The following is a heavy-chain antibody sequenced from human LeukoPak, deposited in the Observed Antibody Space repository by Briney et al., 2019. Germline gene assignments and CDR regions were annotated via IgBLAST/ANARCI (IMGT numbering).Heavy chain of an antibody. D-gene: IGHD2-2*01. J-gene: IGHJ4*02. CDR3: AKEVRAYARFGY. Sequence: PSETLSLTCTVSGGSISSSSYYWRWIRQPPGKGLEWIGIIYYSGSTYYNPSLKSRVTISVDTSKNQFSLKLSSVTAADTAVYYCAKEVRAYARFGYCGQGTLVTVSS. V-gene: IGHV4-39*02. CDR2: IYYSGST. CDR1: GGSISSSSYY.